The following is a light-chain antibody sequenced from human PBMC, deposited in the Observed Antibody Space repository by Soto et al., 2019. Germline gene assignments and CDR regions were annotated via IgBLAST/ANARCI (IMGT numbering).Light chain of an antibody. V-gene: IGKV1-39*01. CDR2: AAS. CDR1: QSIGNY. CDR3: QQSHTFPRT. J-gene: IGKJ1*01. Sequence: DIQMTQSPSSLSASVGDRVTITCRASQSIGNYLSWYQQTPGKAPKLLIHAASNLQSGVPSRFSGSGSGTDFTLTITFLQPEDFATYYCQQSHTFPRTFGQGTKVE.